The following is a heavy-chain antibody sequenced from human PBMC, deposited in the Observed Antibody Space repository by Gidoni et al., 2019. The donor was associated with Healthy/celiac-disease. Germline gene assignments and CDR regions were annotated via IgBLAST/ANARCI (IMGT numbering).Heavy chain of an antibody. V-gene: IGHV1-69*01. CDR1: GGTFSSYA. J-gene: IGHJ4*02. D-gene: IGHD3-22*01. CDR2: IIPIFGTA. Sequence: QVQLVQSGAEVKKPGSSVKVSCKASGGTFSSYAISWVRQAPGQGVEWMGGIIPIFGTANYAQKFQGRVTITADESTSTAYMELSSLRSEDTAVYYCARSDYYDSSGYSVRAVFDYWGQGTLVTVSS. CDR3: ARSDYYDSSGYSVRAVFDY.